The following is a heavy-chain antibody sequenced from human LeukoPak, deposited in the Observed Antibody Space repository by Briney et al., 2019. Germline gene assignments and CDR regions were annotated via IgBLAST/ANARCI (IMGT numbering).Heavy chain of an antibody. CDR2: IYTSGST. D-gene: IGHD3-9*01. Sequence: SETLSLTCSVSGGSMSSYYWSWIRHPAGRALEWIGRIYTSGSTNYNPSLKGRVTISLDTFKNQFSLKLSSVTAADPAVYFFARSKDILTGYCFDYWGQGTLVTVSS. CDR3: ARSKDILTGYCFDY. V-gene: IGHV4-4*07. CDR1: GGSMSSYY. J-gene: IGHJ4*02.